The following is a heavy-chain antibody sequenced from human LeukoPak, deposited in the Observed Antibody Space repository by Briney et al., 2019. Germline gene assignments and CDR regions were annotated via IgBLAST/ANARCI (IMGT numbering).Heavy chain of an antibody. V-gene: IGHV3-11*04. CDR3: ASSGLHDFWSGYYRN. D-gene: IGHD3-3*01. CDR1: GFTFSDYY. CDR2: ISSSGSTI. J-gene: IGHJ4*02. Sequence: GGSLRLSCAASGFTFSDYYMSWVRQAPGKGLEWVSYISSSGSTIYYADSVKGRFAISRDNAKNSLYLQMNSLRAEDTAVYYCASSGLHDFWSGYYRNWGQGTLVTVSS.